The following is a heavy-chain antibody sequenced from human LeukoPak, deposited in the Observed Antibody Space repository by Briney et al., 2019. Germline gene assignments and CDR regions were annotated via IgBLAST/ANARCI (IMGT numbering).Heavy chain of an antibody. CDR1: GGTFSSYA. D-gene: IGHD4-17*01. CDR3: ARDSGEGGSFDY. Sequence: SVKVSWKDSGGTFSSYAISWVRQAPGQGLECMGGIIPIFGTANYAQKFQGRVTITTDESTSTAYMELSSLRSEDTAVYYCARDSGEGGSFDYWGQGTLVTVSS. V-gene: IGHV1-69*05. CDR2: IIPIFGTA. J-gene: IGHJ4*02.